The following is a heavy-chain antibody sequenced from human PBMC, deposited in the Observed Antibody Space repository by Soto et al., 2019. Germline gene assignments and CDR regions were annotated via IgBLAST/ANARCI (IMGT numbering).Heavy chain of an antibody. Sequence: ASVKVSCKASGYTFTGYYMHWVRQAPGQGLEWMGWINPNSGGTNYAQKFQGRVTMTRDTSISTGYMELSRLRSDDTAVYYCARGDSSSFGGFDYWGQGTLVTVS. CDR2: INPNSGGT. CDR1: GYTFTGYY. J-gene: IGHJ4*02. D-gene: IGHD6-13*01. V-gene: IGHV1-2*02. CDR3: ARGDSSSFGGFDY.